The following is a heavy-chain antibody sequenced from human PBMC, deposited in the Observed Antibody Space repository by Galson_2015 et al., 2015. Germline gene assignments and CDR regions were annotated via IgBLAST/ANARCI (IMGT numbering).Heavy chain of an antibody. CDR3: ARASRKILQSGYSYRYSAVYY. Sequence: SVKVSCKASGYTFTSYGISWVRQAPGQGLEWMGWISAYNGNTNYAQKLQGRVTMTTDTSTSTAYMELRSLRSDDTAVYYCARASRKILQSGYSYRYSAVYYWGQRTLVAVSS. CDR1: GYTFTSYG. V-gene: IGHV1-18*01. CDR2: ISAYNGNT. D-gene: IGHD5-18*01. J-gene: IGHJ4*02.